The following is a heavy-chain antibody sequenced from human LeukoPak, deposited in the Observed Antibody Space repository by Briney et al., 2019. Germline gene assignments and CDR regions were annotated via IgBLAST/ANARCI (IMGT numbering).Heavy chain of an antibody. D-gene: IGHD1-26*01. J-gene: IGHJ4*02. CDR1: GFTFSDHY. Sequence: GGSLRLSCAASGFTFSDHYMDWVRQAPRKGLEWVGRSRNKANSYTIEYAASVKGRFTISRDDLKNSLYLQMNSLKTVDTAVYYCTTTAYSGSYSLDYWGQGTLVTVSS. CDR2: SRNKANSYTI. CDR3: TTTAYSGSYSLDY. V-gene: IGHV3-72*01.